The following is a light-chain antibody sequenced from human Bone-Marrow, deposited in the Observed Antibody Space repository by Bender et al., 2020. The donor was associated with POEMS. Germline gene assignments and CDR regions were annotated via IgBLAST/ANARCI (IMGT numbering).Light chain of an antibody. CDR3: SSYAGTNNSVV. Sequence: QSVLTQPPSASGIPGQRVTISCSGGSSNIGAHAVNWYQHLPGTAPKLLIYSSHRRPSEVPDRFSGSRSGTSASLAISGLQSEDEADYYCSSYAGTNNSVVFGGGTNLTVL. V-gene: IGLV1-44*01. CDR1: SSNIGAHA. J-gene: IGLJ2*01. CDR2: SSH.